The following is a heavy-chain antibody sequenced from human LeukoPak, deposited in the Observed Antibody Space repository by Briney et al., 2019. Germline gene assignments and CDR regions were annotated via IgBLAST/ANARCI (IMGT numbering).Heavy chain of an antibody. Sequence: GGSLRLSCVASGFTLSQYGMHWVRQAPGKGLEWVAFLRFDGGDQSYADSVKGRFTISRDNSKNTLYLQMNSLRAEDTAVYYCAKDLPVIYSGYDYYWGQGTLVTVSS. CDR1: GFTLSQYG. CDR3: AKDLPVIYSGYDYY. J-gene: IGHJ4*02. V-gene: IGHV3-30*02. CDR2: LRFDGGDQ. D-gene: IGHD5-12*01.